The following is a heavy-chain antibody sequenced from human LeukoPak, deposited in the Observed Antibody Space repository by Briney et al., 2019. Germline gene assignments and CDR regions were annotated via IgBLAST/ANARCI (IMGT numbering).Heavy chain of an antibody. CDR1: GFTIKDYG. CDR3: AKHMRATNTYSFFGLDV. CDR2: INWDGGGR. D-gene: IGHD1-26*01. V-gene: IGHV3-20*04. Sequence: GGSLRLSCAASGFTIKDYGMRWVRQPPGKGVGGGFSINWDGGGRDYADSVEGRFIIAGDNAKNSLYLQLSSLSPEHTALYYCAKHMRATNTYSFFGLDVWGQGTTVTVSS. J-gene: IGHJ6*02.